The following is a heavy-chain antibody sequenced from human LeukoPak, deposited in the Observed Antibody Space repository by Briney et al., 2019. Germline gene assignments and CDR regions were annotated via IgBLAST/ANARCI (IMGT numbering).Heavy chain of an antibody. J-gene: IGHJ1*01. CDR1: GYTFTGYY. Sequence: ASVKVSCKASGYTFTGYYMHWVRQAPGQGLEWMARINPNSGGTNYAQKFQGRVTMTRDTSISTAYMELSRLRSDDTAVYYCARGRLTMVVGEYFQHWGQGTLVTVSS. CDR3: ARGRLTMVVGEYFQH. CDR2: INPNSGGT. V-gene: IGHV1-2*06. D-gene: IGHD4-23*01.